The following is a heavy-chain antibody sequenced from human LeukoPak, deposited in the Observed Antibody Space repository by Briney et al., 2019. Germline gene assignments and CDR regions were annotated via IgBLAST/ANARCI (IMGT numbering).Heavy chain of an antibody. V-gene: IGHV4-59*01. Sequence: SETLSLTCTVSGGSISSYYWSWIRQPPGKGLEWIGYIYYGGSTNYNPSLKSRVTISVDTSKNQFSLKLSSVTAADTAVYYCARGGSSSIDFDYWGQGTLVTVSS. CDR2: IYYGGST. J-gene: IGHJ4*02. D-gene: IGHD6-6*01. CDR1: GGSISSYY. CDR3: ARGGSSSIDFDY.